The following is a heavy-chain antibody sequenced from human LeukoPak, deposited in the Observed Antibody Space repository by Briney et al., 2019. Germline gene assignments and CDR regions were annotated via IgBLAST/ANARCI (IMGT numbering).Heavy chain of an antibody. J-gene: IGHJ3*02. D-gene: IGHD1-26*01. CDR2: INPSGGST. Sequence: ASVKVSCKASGYTFTSYYMHWVRQAPGQGLEWMGIINPSGGSTSYAQKFQGRVTMTRDTSTSTVYMELSSLRSEDTAVYYCAREPRIVGATPNAFDIWGQGTMVTVSS. CDR1: GYTFTSYY. V-gene: IGHV1-46*01. CDR3: AREPRIVGATPNAFDI.